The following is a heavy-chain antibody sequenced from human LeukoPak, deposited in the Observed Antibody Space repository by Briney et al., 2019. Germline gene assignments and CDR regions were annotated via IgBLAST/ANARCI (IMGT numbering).Heavy chain of an antibody. Sequence: PGGSLRLSCAASAFTFSSYEMNWVRQAPGKGLEWVSYISSSGSTIYYADSVKGRFTISRDNAKNSLYLQMNSLRAEDTAVYYCARVASGGPIPYWGQGTLVTVSS. V-gene: IGHV3-48*03. CDR3: ARVASGGPIPY. CDR2: ISSSGSTI. J-gene: IGHJ4*02. CDR1: AFTFSSYE. D-gene: IGHD2-15*01.